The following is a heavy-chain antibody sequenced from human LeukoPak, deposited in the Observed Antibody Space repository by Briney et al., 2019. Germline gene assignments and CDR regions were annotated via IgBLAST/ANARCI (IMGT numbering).Heavy chain of an antibody. CDR2: IYSDGRT. CDR3: AGGYNYGSQCDY. V-gene: IGHV3-53*01. D-gene: IGHD5-18*01. CDR1: GFTVSGNY. J-gene: IGHJ4*02. Sequence: GGSLRLSCAASGFTVSGNYMNWVRQAPGKGLEWVSLIYSDGRTYYADSVKGRFTISRDNSKNTLYLQMNSLRVEDTAVYYCAGGYNYGSQCDYWGQGTLVTVSS.